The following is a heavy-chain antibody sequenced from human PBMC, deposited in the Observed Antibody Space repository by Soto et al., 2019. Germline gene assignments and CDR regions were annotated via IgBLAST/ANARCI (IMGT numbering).Heavy chain of an antibody. CDR1: GFTFSDYY. Sequence: VGSLRLSCAASGFTFSDYYMSWIRQAPGKGLEWVSYISSSGSTIYYADSVKGRFTISRDNAKNSLYLQMNSLRAEDTAVYYCATDPRMIVVVPAAPLDVWGQGTTVTVSS. V-gene: IGHV3-11*01. J-gene: IGHJ6*02. CDR2: ISSSGSTI. CDR3: ATDPRMIVVVPAAPLDV. D-gene: IGHD2-2*01.